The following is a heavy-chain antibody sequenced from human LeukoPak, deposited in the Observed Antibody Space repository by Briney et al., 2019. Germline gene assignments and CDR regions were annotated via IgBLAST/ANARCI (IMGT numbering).Heavy chain of an antibody. V-gene: IGHV1-2*02. J-gene: IGHJ3*02. CDR3: ARVRGRWLQLVSAFDI. CDR1: GYTFTGYY. D-gene: IGHD5-24*01. Sequence: ASVKVSCKASGYTFTGYYMHWVRQAPGQGLERMGWINPNSGGTNYAQKFQGRVTMTRDTSISTAYMELSRLRPDDTAVYYCARVRGRWLQLVSAFDIWGQGTMVTVSS. CDR2: INPNSGGT.